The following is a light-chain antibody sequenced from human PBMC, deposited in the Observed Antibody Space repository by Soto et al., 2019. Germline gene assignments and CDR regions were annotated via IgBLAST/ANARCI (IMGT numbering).Light chain of an antibody. Sequence: AIRMTQSPSSISASTGDRVTITCRASQGISSFLAWYQQKPGKAPKLLIYDAATLQRGAPSRFSASGSGTDFTLTISRLQSEDFATYFCHQYLSYPYTFGQGTKLEI. CDR1: QGISSF. CDR2: DAA. CDR3: HQYLSYPYT. J-gene: IGKJ2*01. V-gene: IGKV1-8*01.